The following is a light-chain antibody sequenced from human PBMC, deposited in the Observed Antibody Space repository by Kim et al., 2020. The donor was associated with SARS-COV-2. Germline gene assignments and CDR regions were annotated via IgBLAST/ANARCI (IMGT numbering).Light chain of an antibody. CDR2: VVN. Sequence: GQSAIISCTTTSKDVAGYNFVSWYQQHPGDATKLMIYVVNKRPSVVLDRFCCSTSDNTAPITFSGLPAEDEADYYCSYYAGSNNWVFGGGTKLTVL. J-gene: IGLJ3*02. CDR3: SYYAGSNNWV. CDR1: SKDVAGYNF. V-gene: IGLV2-8*01.